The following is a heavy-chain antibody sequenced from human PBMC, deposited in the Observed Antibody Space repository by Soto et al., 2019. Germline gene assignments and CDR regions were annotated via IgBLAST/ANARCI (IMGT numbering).Heavy chain of an antibody. V-gene: IGHV4-34*01. D-gene: IGHD6-6*01. Sequence: QVLLHQWGAGLLTPSETLSLTCAVYGGSFSPYYWSWIRQPPGKGLEWIGEINHSGSTNYNPSLKSRVTMSVDTSKNQFSLNLSSVTAADTAVYYCARTSRFDSWGQGTLVTRSS. CDR3: ARTSRFDS. CDR2: INHSGST. J-gene: IGHJ4*02. CDR1: GGSFSPYY.